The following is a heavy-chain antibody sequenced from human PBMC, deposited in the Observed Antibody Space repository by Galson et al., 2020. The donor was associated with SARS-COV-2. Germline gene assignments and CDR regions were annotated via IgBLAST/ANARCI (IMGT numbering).Heavy chain of an antibody. CDR3: ARDYRIAAADPFDD. CDR1: GYTFTSYG. CDR2: ISAYNGNT. J-gene: IGHJ4*02. D-gene: IGHD6-13*01. V-gene: IGHV1-18*01. Sequence: ASEKVSCQASGYTFTSYGISWVRQAPGQGLEWMGWISAYNGNTNYAQKLQGRVTMTTDTSTTTAYMELRSLRSDDTAVYYCARDYRIAAADPFDDWGQGTLVTVSS.